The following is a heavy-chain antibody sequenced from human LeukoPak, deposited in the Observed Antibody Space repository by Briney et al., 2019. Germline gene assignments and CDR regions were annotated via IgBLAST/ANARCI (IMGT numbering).Heavy chain of an antibody. D-gene: IGHD6-6*01. CDR1: GGSVNSFY. J-gene: IGHJ5*02. Sequence: SETLSLTCTVSGGSVNSFYWTWIRQPGGKGLEWIGRIYSSGSTNYNPSLKNRVTMSVDTSKNQFSLKLTSVTAADTAVYYCARDFGARGIAALWNWFDPWGQGTLVTVSS. CDR2: IYSSGST. CDR3: ARDFGARGIAALWNWFDP. V-gene: IGHV4-4*07.